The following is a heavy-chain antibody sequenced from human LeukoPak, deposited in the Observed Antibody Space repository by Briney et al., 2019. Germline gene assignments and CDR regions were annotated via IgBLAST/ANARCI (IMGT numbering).Heavy chain of an antibody. CDR3: AKALHDIVASPFDY. Sequence: GGSLRLSCAASGFTFSSYGMHWVRQAPGKGLEWVAFIRYDGSNKYYADSVKGRLTISRDNSKNTLYLQMNSLRAEDTAVYYCAKALHDIVASPFDYWRQGTLVTVSS. D-gene: IGHD5-12*01. CDR2: IRYDGSNK. J-gene: IGHJ4*02. V-gene: IGHV3-30*02. CDR1: GFTFSSYG.